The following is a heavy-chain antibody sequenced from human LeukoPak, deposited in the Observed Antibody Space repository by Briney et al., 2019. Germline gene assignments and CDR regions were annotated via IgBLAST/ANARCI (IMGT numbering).Heavy chain of an antibody. D-gene: IGHD5-18*01. Sequence: SVKVSCKASGGTFSGYTISWVRQAPGQGLEWMGRIIPILGIANYAQKFQGRVTITADKSTSTAYMELSSLRSEDTAVYYCARAPPDTAMVAWFDPWGQGTLVTVSS. CDR2: IIPILGIA. V-gene: IGHV1-69*02. CDR3: ARAPPDTAMVAWFDP. CDR1: GGTFSGYT. J-gene: IGHJ5*02.